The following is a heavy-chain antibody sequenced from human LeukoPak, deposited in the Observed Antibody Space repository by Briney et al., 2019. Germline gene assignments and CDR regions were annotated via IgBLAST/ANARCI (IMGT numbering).Heavy chain of an antibody. J-gene: IGHJ4*02. D-gene: IGHD1-26*01. CDR1: GFTFSDYY. Sequence: GRSLRLSCAASGFTFSDYYMSWIRQARGKGLEWVSYISSSGSTIYYADSVKGRFTISRDNAKNSLYLQMNSLRAEDTAVYYCARDGGAYSGSYRYDYWGQGTLVTVSS. CDR2: ISSSGSTI. V-gene: IGHV3-11*01. CDR3: ARDGGAYSGSYRYDY.